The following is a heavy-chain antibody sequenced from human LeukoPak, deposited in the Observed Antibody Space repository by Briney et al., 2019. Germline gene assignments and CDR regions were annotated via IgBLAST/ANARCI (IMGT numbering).Heavy chain of an antibody. V-gene: IGHV4-34*01. J-gene: IGHJ4*02. Sequence: SETLSLTCAVYGGSFSGYYWTWIRQPPGKGLEWIGEISHSGRTNYNSSLKSRVTFSIDTSKNQFSLKLSPVTAADTAVYYCARSPTKRVPEDYWGQGTLVTVSS. D-gene: IGHD2-2*01. CDR2: ISHSGRT. CDR1: GGSFSGYY. CDR3: ARSPTKRVPEDY.